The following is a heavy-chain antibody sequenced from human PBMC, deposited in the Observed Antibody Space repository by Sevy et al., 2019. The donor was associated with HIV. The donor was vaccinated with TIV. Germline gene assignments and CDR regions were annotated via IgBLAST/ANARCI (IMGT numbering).Heavy chain of an antibody. D-gene: IGHD3-22*01. Sequence: GESLKISCAASGFTFSRYAMNWVRQAPGKGLEWVSGTSGSGGSGDKTNYADSVKGRFTISRDDSKNSLYLQLNSLRAEDTAIYYCARKYDSSGYFDYWGQGTLVTVSS. CDR2: TSGSGGSGDKT. J-gene: IGHJ4*02. CDR3: ARKYDSSGYFDY. CDR1: GFTFSRYA. V-gene: IGHV3-23*01.